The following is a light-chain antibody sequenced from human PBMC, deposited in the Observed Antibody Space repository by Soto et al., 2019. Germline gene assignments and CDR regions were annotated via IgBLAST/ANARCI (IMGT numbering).Light chain of an antibody. CDR1: SSDVGTYNY. J-gene: IGLJ3*02. CDR3: CSYAGSYTWV. Sequence: QSALTQPRSVSGSPGQSVTISCTGTSSDVGTYNYVSWYQQHPGKVPKLMIYDVSKRPSGVPDRFSGSKSGNTASLTISGLQAEDEADYYCCSYAGSYTWVFGGGTQLTVL. V-gene: IGLV2-11*01. CDR2: DVS.